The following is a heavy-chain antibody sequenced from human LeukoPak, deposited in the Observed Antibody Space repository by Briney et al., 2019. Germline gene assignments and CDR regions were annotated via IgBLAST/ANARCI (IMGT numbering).Heavy chain of an antibody. CDR1: GGSVSSYY. CDR3: AREAYYYDSSGYYESVGAFDI. Sequence: SETLSLTCTVSGGSVSSYYWSWIRQPPGKGLEWIGYIYYSGSTNYNPSLKSRVTISVETSKNQFSLKLSTVTAADTAVYYCAREAYYYDSSGYYESVGAFDIWGQGTMVTVSP. D-gene: IGHD3-22*01. V-gene: IGHV4-59*02. J-gene: IGHJ3*02. CDR2: IYYSGST.